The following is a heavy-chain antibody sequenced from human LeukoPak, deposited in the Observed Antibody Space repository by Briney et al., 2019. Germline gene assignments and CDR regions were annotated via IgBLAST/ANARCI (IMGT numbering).Heavy chain of an antibody. CDR3: ARYCSGGSCFSPALFDY. CDR2: INAGNGNT. D-gene: IGHD2-15*01. CDR1: GYIFTSYA. V-gene: IGHV1-3*01. Sequence: GASVKVSCKASGYIFTSYAMHWVRQAPGQRLEWMGWINAGNGNTKYSQKFQGRVTITRDTSASTAYMELSSLRSEDTAVYYCARYCSGGSCFSPALFDYWGQGTLVTVSS. J-gene: IGHJ4*02.